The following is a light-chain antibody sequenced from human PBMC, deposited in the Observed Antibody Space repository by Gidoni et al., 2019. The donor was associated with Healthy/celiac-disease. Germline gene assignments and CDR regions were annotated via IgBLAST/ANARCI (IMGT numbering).Light chain of an antibody. CDR3: QQYGSSPPIT. CDR1: QSVSSSY. J-gene: IGKJ5*01. V-gene: IGKV3-20*01. Sequence: EIVLTQSPGTLSLSPGERATLSCRASQSVSSSYLAWYQQKPGQAPRLLIYGASSRATGLPDRFSGGGSGTDFTLTISRLEPEDVAVYYCQQYGSSPPITFGQGTRLEIK. CDR2: GAS.